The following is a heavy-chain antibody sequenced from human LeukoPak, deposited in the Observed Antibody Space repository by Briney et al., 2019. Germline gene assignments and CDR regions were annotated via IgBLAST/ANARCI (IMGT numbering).Heavy chain of an antibody. V-gene: IGHV4-59*01. CDR3: ARLAAAGRYYYGMDV. Sequence: SETLSLTCSVSGGSLSSYYWGWVRQPPGKGLEWIGRVYYNGDTTYNPSLKSRVTISVDTSKNQFSLKLSSVTAADTAVYYCARLAAAGRYYYGMDVWGQGTTVTVSS. J-gene: IGHJ6*02. D-gene: IGHD6-13*01. CDR1: GGSLSSYY. CDR2: VYYNGDT.